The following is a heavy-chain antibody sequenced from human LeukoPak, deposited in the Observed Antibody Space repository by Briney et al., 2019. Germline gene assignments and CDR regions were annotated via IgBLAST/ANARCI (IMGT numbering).Heavy chain of an antibody. CDR2: IYYSGST. CDR3: ARLVGGSGSFDY. CDR1: GGSISSSSYY. V-gene: IGHV4-39*01. D-gene: IGHD6-19*01. Sequence: PSETLSLTCTMSGGSISSSSYYWGWIRRPPGKRLEWIGSIYYSGSTYYNPSLKSRLTISVDTSKNQFSLNLSSVTAADTAVYYCARLVGGSGSFDYWAQGTLVTVSS. J-gene: IGHJ4*02.